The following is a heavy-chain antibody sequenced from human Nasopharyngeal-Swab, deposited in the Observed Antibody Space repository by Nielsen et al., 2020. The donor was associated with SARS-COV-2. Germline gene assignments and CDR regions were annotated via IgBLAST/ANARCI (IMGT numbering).Heavy chain of an antibody. CDR2: IFSNDEK. D-gene: IGHD5-24*01. Sequence: GQAAGKALEWLAHIFSNDEKSYSTSLKTRLTISKDTSKSQVVLTMTYMDPVDTATYYCARFSRDGYNRYFDYWGQGALVTVSS. CDR3: ARFSRDGYNRYFDY. J-gene: IGHJ4*02. V-gene: IGHV2-26*01.